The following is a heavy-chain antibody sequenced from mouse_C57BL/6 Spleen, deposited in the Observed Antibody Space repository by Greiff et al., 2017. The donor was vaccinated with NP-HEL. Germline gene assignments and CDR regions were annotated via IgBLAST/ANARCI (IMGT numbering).Heavy chain of an antibody. CDR2: IYPYNGVS. J-gene: IGHJ2*01. CDR1: GYSFTGYY. V-gene: IGHV1-31*01. CDR3: ARGGDYYGSSYGYFDY. Sequence: QLKQSGPELVKPGASVKISCKASGYSFTGYYMHWVKQSHGNILDWIGYIYPYNGVSSYNQKFKGKATLTVDKSSSTAYMELRSLTSEDSAVYYCARGGDYYGSSYGYFDYWGQGTTRTVSS. D-gene: IGHD1-1*01.